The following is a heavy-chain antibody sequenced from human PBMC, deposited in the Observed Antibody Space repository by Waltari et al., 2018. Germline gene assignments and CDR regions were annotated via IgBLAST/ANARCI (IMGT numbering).Heavy chain of an antibody. V-gene: IGHV1-69*10. J-gene: IGHJ3*02. D-gene: IGHD6-19*01. Sequence: QVQLVQSGAEVKKPGSSVKVSCKASGGTFSSYAISWVRQAPGQGLEWMGWIIPILGRANYAQKFQGRVTITADKSTSTAYMELSSLRSEDTAVYYCATRSGWYEGARPFDAFDIWGQGTMVTVSS. CDR2: IIPILGRA. CDR3: ATRSGWYEGARPFDAFDI. CDR1: GGTFSSYA.